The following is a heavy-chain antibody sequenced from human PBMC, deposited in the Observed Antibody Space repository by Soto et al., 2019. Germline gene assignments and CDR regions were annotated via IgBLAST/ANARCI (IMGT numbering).Heavy chain of an antibody. CDR2: MNPNSGNT. CDR3: ARVPGYSYGGPYYYGMDV. Sequence: QVQLVQSGAEVKKPGASVKVSCKASGYTFTSYDINWVRQATGQGPEWMGWMNPNSGNTGYAQKFQGRVTMTRNTSISTAYMELSSLRSEDTAVYYCARVPGYSYGGPYYYGMDVWGQGTTVTVSS. D-gene: IGHD5-18*01. V-gene: IGHV1-8*01. J-gene: IGHJ6*02. CDR1: GYTFTSYD.